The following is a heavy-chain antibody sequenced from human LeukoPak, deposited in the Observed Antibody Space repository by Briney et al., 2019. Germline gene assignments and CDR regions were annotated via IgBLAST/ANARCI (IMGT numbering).Heavy chain of an antibody. CDR2: INWNGGST. Sequence: GGSLRLSCAASGFTFDDYGMSWVRQAPGKGLEWVSGINWNGGSTGYADSVKGRFTISRDNAKNSLYLQMNSLRAEDTALYYCARSGWDSSEPYFDYWGQGTLVTVSS. D-gene: IGHD6-19*01. CDR3: ARSGWDSSEPYFDY. V-gene: IGHV3-20*04. J-gene: IGHJ4*02. CDR1: GFTFDDYG.